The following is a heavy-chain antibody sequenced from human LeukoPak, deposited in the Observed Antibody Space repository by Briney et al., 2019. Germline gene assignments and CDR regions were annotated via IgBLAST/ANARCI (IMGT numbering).Heavy chain of an antibody. D-gene: IGHD6-13*01. CDR1: GFTFSSYA. CDR3: ARALSSSWYASRSNWFDP. V-gene: IGHV3-23*01. J-gene: IGHJ5*02. CDR2: ISGSDGYT. Sequence: PGGSLRLSCVASGFTFSSYALSWVRQAPGKGLDCVSVISGSDGYTYYADSVKGRFTISRDYSKNTLYLQINSLRAEDTAVYYCARALSSSWYASRSNWFDPWGQGTLVSVSS.